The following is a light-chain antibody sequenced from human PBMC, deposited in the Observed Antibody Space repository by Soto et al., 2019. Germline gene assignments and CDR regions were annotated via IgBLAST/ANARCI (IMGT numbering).Light chain of an antibody. J-gene: IGKJ2*01. CDR1: QSIRGW. CDR2: DAS. Sequence: DIQVTQSPSTLSASVGDRVTITCRASQSIRGWLAWYQQKPGKGPKRLIYDASSLESGVPSRFSGSGFGTEFSLTIGSLQPDDVATYYCQQYNSYPYTFGQGTKLEIK. V-gene: IGKV1-5*01. CDR3: QQYNSYPYT.